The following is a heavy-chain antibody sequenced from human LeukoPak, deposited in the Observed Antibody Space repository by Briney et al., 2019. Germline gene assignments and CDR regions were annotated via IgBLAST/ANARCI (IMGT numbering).Heavy chain of an antibody. J-gene: IGHJ3*02. Sequence: ASVKVSCKASGYTFTSYDINWVRQATGQGLEWMGWINPNSGNTGYAQKFQGRVTMTRNTSISTAYMELSSLRSEDTAVYYCARVWYYDILTGSAGDAFDIWGQGTMVTVSS. CDR3: ARVWYYDILTGSAGDAFDI. CDR1: GYTFTSYD. D-gene: IGHD3-9*01. V-gene: IGHV1-8*01. CDR2: INPNSGNT.